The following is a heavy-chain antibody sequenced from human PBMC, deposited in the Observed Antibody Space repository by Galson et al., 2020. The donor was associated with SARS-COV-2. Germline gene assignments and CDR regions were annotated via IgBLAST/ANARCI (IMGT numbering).Heavy chain of an antibody. CDR3: ARGSEYGPFDY. CDR2: IWYDGSNN. Sequence: GGSLRLSCAASGFIFSNYAMHWVRQAPGKGLEWVAIIWYDGSNNYYGDSMKGRFTISRDNSKNTLYLQMNSLRDEDTAVYYCARGSEYGPFDYWGQGTLVTVSS. CDR1: GFIFSNYA. J-gene: IGHJ4*02. D-gene: IGHD4-17*01. V-gene: IGHV3-30*02.